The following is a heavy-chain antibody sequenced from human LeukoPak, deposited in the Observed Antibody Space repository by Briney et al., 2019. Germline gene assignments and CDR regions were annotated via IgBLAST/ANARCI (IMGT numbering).Heavy chain of an antibody. J-gene: IGHJ5*02. CDR3: ARGRDIVVVVAARLSWFDP. V-gene: IGHV4-34*01. CDR2: INHSGST. D-gene: IGHD2-15*01. Sequence: PSETLSLTCAVYGGSFSGYYWSWIRQPPGKGLEWIGEINHSGSTNYNPSLKSRVTISVDTSKNQFSLKLSSVTAADTAVYYCARGRDIVVVVAARLSWFDPWGQGTLVTVSS. CDR1: GGSFSGYY.